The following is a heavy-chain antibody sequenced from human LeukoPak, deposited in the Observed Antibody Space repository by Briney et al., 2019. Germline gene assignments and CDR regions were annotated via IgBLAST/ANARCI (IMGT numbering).Heavy chain of an antibody. CDR3: TTDPLAARPLDY. V-gene: IGHV3-15*04. CDR1: GFTFSNAW. Sequence: GGSLRLSCAASGFTFSNAWMGWVRQAPGKGLEWVGRIESKTDGGTTDYAAPVKGRFTISRDDSKNTLYLQMNSLKTEDTAVYYCTTDPLAARPLDYWGQGTLVTVSS. J-gene: IGHJ4*02. D-gene: IGHD6-6*01. CDR2: IESKTDGGTT.